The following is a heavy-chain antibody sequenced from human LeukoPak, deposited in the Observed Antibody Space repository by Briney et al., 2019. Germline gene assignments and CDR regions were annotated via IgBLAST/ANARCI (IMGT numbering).Heavy chain of an antibody. V-gene: IGHV3-53*01. CDR1: GFTFSSYE. CDR2: IYSGGST. CDR3: ASFPYDSSGYYLF. Sequence: QPGGSLRLSCAASGFTFSSYEMNWVRQAPGKGLEWVSVIYSGGSTYYADSVKGRFTISRDNSKNTLYLQMNSLRAEDTAVYYCASFPYDSSGYYLFWGQGTLVTVSS. J-gene: IGHJ4*02. D-gene: IGHD3-22*01.